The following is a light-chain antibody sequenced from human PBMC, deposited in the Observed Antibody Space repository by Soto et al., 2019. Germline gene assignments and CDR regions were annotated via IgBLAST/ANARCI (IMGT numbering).Light chain of an antibody. Sequence: QSVLTQPPSASGTPGQRVTISCTGSRFNVGRNGVSWYQQVPGMAPKLLVFATVKRPSGVPDRFSGSASGASASLAISGLQSEDEADYYCATWDDALNSPQFGGGTKLTVL. J-gene: IGLJ2*01. CDR1: RFNVGRNG. CDR2: ATV. CDR3: ATWDDALNSPQ. V-gene: IGLV1-44*01.